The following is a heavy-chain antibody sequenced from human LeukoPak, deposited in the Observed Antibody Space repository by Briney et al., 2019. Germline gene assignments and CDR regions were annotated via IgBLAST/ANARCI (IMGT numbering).Heavy chain of an antibody. D-gene: IGHD1-26*01. V-gene: IGHV3-9*01. CDR3: IKDMGFDLLKDAFDL. Sequence: GGSLRLSCAASGFSLDDYATHWVRQAPGQGLEWVSSISWDGRNMAYAASVKGRFTISRDNAQNSLYPQMYSLKIEDTAFYYCIKDMGFDLLKDAFDLWGQGMLVTVSS. CDR1: GFSLDDYA. J-gene: IGHJ3*01. CDR2: ISWDGRNM.